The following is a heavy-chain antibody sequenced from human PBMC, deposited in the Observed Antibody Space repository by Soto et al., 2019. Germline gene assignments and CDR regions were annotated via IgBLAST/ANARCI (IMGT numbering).Heavy chain of an antibody. D-gene: IGHD1-26*01. Sequence: QVQLQQWGAGLLKPSETLSLTCAVYGGSFSGYYWSWIRQPPGKGLEWIGEINHSGRTNYNPSLKRRVTISVDTSKNQFSLKLSSVTAADTAVYYCARPYAYSGSYYWFDPWGQGTLVTVSS. V-gene: IGHV4-34*01. CDR1: GGSFSGYY. CDR2: INHSGRT. J-gene: IGHJ5*02. CDR3: ARPYAYSGSYYWFDP.